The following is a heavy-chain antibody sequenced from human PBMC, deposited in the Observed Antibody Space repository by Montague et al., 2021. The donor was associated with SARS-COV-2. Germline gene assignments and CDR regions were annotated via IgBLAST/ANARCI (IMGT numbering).Heavy chain of an antibody. V-gene: IGHV3-11*01. CDR1: GFTFRDYY. CDR2: ISSSGTTL. J-gene: IGHJ4*02. Sequence: SLRLSCAASGFTFRDYYMSWIRQAPGEGLEWVSSISSSGTTLYYASSVKGRFTISRDNAKNSPYLQMNSLRAEDTAVYYCARDLAVDYWGQGTLVTVSS. CDR3: ARDLAVDY.